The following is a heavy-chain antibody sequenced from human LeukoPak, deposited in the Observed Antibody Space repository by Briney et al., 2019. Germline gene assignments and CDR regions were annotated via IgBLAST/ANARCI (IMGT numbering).Heavy chain of an antibody. CDR1: GFTFSTYG. D-gene: IGHD6-13*01. CDR3: ARDRVGSSWSEFDS. J-gene: IGHJ4*02. CDR2: ISYDGSNE. V-gene: IGHV3-30*03. Sequence: GGSLRLSCAASGFTFSTYGMHWVRQAPGKGLEWEAVISYDGSNEYYANSVKGRFTMSRDNSKNTLFLQMDSLRAEDTAVYYCARDRVGSSWSEFDSWGQGTLVTVSS.